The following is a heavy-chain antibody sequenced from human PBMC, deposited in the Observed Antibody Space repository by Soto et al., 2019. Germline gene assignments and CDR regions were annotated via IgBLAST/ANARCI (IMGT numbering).Heavy chain of an antibody. CDR2: VYYSGNT. D-gene: IGHD4-17*01. CDR1: GGALSSYY. CDR3: ANLPWADYGGIFDP. J-gene: IGHJ5*02. Sequence: QVQLQESGPGLVKPAETLSLTCTVSGGALSSYYWTWIRQPPGKGLEWIGYVYYSGNTNYNPSLKRRVTISVDTSKNTFSLKLGSVTAADTAVYYGANLPWADYGGIFDPWGQGTLFTV. V-gene: IGHV4-59*01.